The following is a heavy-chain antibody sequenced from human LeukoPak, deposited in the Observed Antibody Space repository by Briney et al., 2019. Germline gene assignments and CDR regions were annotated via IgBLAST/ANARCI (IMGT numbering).Heavy chain of an antibody. CDR2: IYSGGST. J-gene: IGHJ6*03. D-gene: IGHD1-1*01. Sequence: PGGSLRLSCAASGFTVSSNYMSWVRQAPGKGLEWVSVIYSGGSTYYADSVKGRFTISRDNAKNSLYLQMNSLRAEDTAVYYCARSPSGTGMSTDYYYYYMDVWGKGTTVTVSS. CDR1: GFTVSSNY. V-gene: IGHV3-53*01. CDR3: ARSPSGTGMSTDYYYYYMDV.